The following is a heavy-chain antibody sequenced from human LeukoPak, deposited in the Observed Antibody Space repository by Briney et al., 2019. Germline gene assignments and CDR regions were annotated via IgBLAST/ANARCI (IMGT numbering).Heavy chain of an antibody. CDR1: GGSISSSSYY. CDR3: ARGEWELGYYMDV. J-gene: IGHJ6*03. D-gene: IGHD1-26*01. CDR2: IYYSGST. V-gene: IGHV4-39*07. Sequence: SETLSLTCTVSGGSISSSSYYWGWIRQPPGKGLKWIGSIYYSGSTHYNPSLKSRVTISVDTSKNQFSLKLNSVTAADTAVYYCARGEWELGYYMDVWGKGTTVTISS.